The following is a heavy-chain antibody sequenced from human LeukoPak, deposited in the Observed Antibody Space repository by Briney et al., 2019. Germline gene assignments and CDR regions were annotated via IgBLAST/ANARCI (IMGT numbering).Heavy chain of an antibody. CDR3: ARDPSNTSGWKTWFDP. CDR2: ISAYNGDT. CDR1: GYTFTSHG. V-gene: IGHV1-18*01. J-gene: IGHJ5*02. Sequence: GASVKVSCKASGYTFTSHGISWVRQAPGQGLEWMGWISAYNGDTKYAQNFQGRVTLTTNTLTTTAYLELRSLTSDDTAVYYCARDPSNTSGWKTWFDPWGQGTLVTVSS. D-gene: IGHD6-19*01.